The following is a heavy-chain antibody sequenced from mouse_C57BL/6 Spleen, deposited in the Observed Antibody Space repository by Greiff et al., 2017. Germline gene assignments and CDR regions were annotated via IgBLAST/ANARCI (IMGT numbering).Heavy chain of an antibody. D-gene: IGHD6-1*01. CDR3: ARILPHVYAMDY. CDR2: IYPSDSET. V-gene: IGHV1-61*01. J-gene: IGHJ4*01. Sequence: QVQLQQPGAELVRPGSSVKLSCKASGYTFTSYWMDWVKQRPGQGLEWIGNIYPSDSETHYNQKFKDKATLTVDKSSSTAYMQLSSLTSEDSAVYYCARILPHVYAMDYWGQGTSVTVSS. CDR1: GYTFTSYW.